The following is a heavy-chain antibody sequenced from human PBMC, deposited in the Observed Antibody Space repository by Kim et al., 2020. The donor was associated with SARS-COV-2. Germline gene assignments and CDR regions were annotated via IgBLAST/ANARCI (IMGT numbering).Heavy chain of an antibody. CDR2: INHSGST. CDR3: ARGRNYYYGSVSHFDY. V-gene: IGHV4-34*01. Sequence: SETLSLTCAVYGGSFSGYYWSWIRQPPGKGLEWIGEINHSGSTNYNPSLKSRVTISVDTSKNQFSLKLSSVTAADTAVYYCARGRNYYYGSVSHFDYWG. D-gene: IGHD3-10*01. J-gene: IGHJ4*01. CDR1: GGSFSGYY.